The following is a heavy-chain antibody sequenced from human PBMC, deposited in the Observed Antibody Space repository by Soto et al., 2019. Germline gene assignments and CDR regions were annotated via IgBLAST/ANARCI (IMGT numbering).Heavy chain of an antibody. V-gene: IGHV3-74*01. J-gene: IGHJ6*03. Sequence: EVQLVESGGDLVQTGGSLRLSCAASGFTFYNHWMHWVRQAPGKGLVWVSCINSDGSNTNYADSVSGRFTISRDNAKNTVDLQVNTLRVEDTAVYFCARGAQFQYDMDVLGKGTAVTVSS. CDR3: ARGAQFQYDMDV. D-gene: IGHD4-4*01. CDR1: GFTFYNHW. CDR2: INSDGSNT.